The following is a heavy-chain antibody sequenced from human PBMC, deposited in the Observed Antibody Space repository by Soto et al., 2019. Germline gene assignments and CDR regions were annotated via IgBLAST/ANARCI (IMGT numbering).Heavy chain of an antibody. CDR2: IYWDDDK. V-gene: IGHV2-5*02. CDR1: GFSLSTSGVG. Sequence: SGPTLVNPTQTLTLTCTFSGFSLSTSGVGVDWIRQSPGKALEWLAVIYWDDDKRYSPSLKSRLTITKDTSKNQVVLTMTKLDPVDTATYYFAHSCSGGGCYPNYYYGMDVWGQGTTVTVS. D-gene: IGHD2-15*01. CDR3: AHSCSGGGCYPNYYYGMDV. J-gene: IGHJ6*02.